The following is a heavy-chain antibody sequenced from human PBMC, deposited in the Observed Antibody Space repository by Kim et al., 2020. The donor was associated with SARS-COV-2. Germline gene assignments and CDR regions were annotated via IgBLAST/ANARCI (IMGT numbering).Heavy chain of an antibody. Sequence: SETLSLTCTVSGGSISSYYWSWIRQPPGKGLEWIGYIYYSGSTNYNPSLKSRVTISVDTSKNQFSLKLSSVTGADTAVYYCARGDYGGGVDYWGQGTLVT. CDR1: GGSISSYY. CDR3: ARGDYGGGVDY. D-gene: IGHD4-17*01. CDR2: IYYSGST. V-gene: IGHV4-59*01. J-gene: IGHJ4*02.